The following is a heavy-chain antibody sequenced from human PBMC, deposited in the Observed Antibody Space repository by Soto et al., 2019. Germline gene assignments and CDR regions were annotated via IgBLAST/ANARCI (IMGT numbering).Heavy chain of an antibody. CDR1: GFTFSSYG. J-gene: IGHJ3*02. V-gene: IGHV3-33*01. CDR2: IWYDGSNK. Sequence: QVQLVESGGGVVQPGRSLRLSCAASGFTFSSYGMHWVRQAPGKGLEWVAVIWYDGSNKYYADSVKGRFTISRDNSKNTLYLQMNSLRAEDTAVYYCARDGPSEDDAFDIWGQGTMVTVSS. CDR3: ARDGPSEDDAFDI.